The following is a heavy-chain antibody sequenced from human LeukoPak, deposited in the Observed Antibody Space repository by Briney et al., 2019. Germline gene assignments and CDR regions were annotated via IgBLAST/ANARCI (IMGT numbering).Heavy chain of an antibody. D-gene: IGHD6-19*01. V-gene: IGHV1-46*01. Sequence: GASVRVSCKASGYTFTGYYMHWVRQAPGQGLEWMGIINPSGGSTSYAQKFQGRVTMTRDTSTSTVYMELSSLRSEDTAVYYCARDRSAYSSGWTYYYYYMDVWGKGTTVTVSS. CDR2: INPSGGST. CDR3: ARDRSAYSSGWTYYYYYMDV. J-gene: IGHJ6*03. CDR1: GYTFTGYY.